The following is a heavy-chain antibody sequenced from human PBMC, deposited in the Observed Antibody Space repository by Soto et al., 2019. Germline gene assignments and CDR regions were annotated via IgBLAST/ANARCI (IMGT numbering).Heavy chain of an antibody. CDR3: ARGVVVTASPKPTNWFDP. CDR1: GGSFSGYY. D-gene: IGHD2-21*02. Sequence: SETLSLTCAVYGGSFSGYYWSWIRQPPGKGLEWIGEINHSGSTNYNPSLKSRATISVDTSKNQFSLKLSSVTAADTAVYYCARGVVVTASPKPTNWFDPWGQGTLVTVSS. CDR2: INHSGST. J-gene: IGHJ5*02. V-gene: IGHV4-34*01.